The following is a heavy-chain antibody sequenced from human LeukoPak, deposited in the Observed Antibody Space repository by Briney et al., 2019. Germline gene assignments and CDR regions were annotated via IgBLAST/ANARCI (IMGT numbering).Heavy chain of an antibody. CDR3: AKVLRQFAVDNPDYDILKKDAGYHYYGMDV. D-gene: IGHD3-9*01. CDR1: GLTFDDYA. J-gene: IGHJ6*02. V-gene: IGHV3-43*02. CDR2: ISGDGGST. Sequence: GSLRLSCAASGLTFDDYAMHWVRQAPGKGLEWVSLISGDGGSTYYADSVKGRFTISRDNSKNSLYVQMNSLRTEDTALYYCAKVLRQFAVDNPDYDILKKDAGYHYYGMDVWGQGTMVTVSS.